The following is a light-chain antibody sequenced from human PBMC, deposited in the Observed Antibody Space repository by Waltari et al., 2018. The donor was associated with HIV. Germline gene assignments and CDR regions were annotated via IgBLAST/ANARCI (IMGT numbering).Light chain of an antibody. V-gene: IGKV1-9*01. Sequence: DIQLTQSPSFLSASVGDRVTITCRASPDISNFLAWYQQKPGKAPNLLIYVASALQSGVPSRFSGSGSGTEFTLTISSLQPEDFATYYCQQLNNSPFTFGPGTKVDIK. CDR1: PDISNF. J-gene: IGKJ3*01. CDR3: QQLNNSPFT. CDR2: VAS.